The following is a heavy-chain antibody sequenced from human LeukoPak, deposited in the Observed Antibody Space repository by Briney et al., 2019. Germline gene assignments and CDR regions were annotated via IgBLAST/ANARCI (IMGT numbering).Heavy chain of an antibody. V-gene: IGHV3-23*01. CDR3: AKKIWTEMATIYYYMDV. CDR2: ISGSAYST. D-gene: IGHD5-24*01. CDR1: GFTFSSYA. J-gene: IGHJ6*03. Sequence: GGSLRLSCAASGFTFSSYAMSWVRQAPGKGLEWVSAISGSAYSTYYADSVKGRFTISRDNSKNTLYLQMNSLRAEDTAVYYCAKKIWTEMATIYYYMDVWGKGTTVTVSS.